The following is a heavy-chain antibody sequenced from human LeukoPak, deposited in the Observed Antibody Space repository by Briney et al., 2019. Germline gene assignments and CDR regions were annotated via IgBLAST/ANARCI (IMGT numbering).Heavy chain of an antibody. J-gene: IGHJ4*02. V-gene: IGHV3-20*04. CDR1: GFTFDDYG. Sequence: PGGSLRLSCAASGFTFDDYGMSWVRQAPGKGLEWVSVINWNGGSTGYADSVKGRFTIARDNAKNSLYLQMNSLRAEDTAVYYCARNEDYDSSGYTDYGGQGTLVTVSS. CDR3: ARNEDYDSSGYTDY. D-gene: IGHD3-22*01. CDR2: INWNGGST.